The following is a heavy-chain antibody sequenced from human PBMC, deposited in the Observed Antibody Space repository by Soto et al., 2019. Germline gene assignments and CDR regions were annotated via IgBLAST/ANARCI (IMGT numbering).Heavy chain of an antibody. CDR3: ARASFRVTSSIRGPYGMDV. D-gene: IGHD4-17*01. CDR1: GGSFSGGSYY. Sequence: SETLSLTCTVSGGSFSGGSYYWSWIRQPPGKGLEGIGYIYYSGSTNYNPSLKSRVTISVDTSKNQFSLKLSSVTAADTAVYYCARASFRVTSSIRGPYGMDVWGQGTMVTVSS. CDR2: IYYSGST. J-gene: IGHJ6*02. V-gene: IGHV4-61*01.